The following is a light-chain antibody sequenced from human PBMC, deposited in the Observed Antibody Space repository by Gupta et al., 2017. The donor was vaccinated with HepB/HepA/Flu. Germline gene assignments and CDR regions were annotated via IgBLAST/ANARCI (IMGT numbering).Light chain of an antibody. J-gene: IGLJ2*01. CDR2: QDS. V-gene: IGLV3-1*01. Sequence: SYELTQPSSVSVSPGQPASITRTGDKLGDKYACWYQQKPGQSPVLVIYQDSKRPSGIPERFSGSNSGNTATLTISGTQAMDEADYYCQAWDSSTVVFGGGTKLTVL. CDR1: KLGDKY. CDR3: QAWDSSTVV.